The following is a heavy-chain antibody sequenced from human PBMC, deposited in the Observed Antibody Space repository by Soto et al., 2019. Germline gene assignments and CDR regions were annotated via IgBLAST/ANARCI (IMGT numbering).Heavy chain of an antibody. Sequence: GSLRLCCVASVFTVRSHWMHWVRQSPGKGLVWVSSISSSSSYIYYADAVKGRFTISRDNAKNSLYLQMNSLRAEDTAVYYCARDTIPVTIYYYYGMDVWGQGTTVTVSS. V-gene: IGHV3-21*01. CDR3: ARDTIPVTIYYYYGMDV. CDR1: VFTVRSHW. J-gene: IGHJ6*02. D-gene: IGHD4-17*01. CDR2: ISSSSSYI.